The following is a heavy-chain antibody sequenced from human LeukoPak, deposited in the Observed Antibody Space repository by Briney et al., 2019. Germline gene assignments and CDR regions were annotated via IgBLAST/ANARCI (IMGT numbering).Heavy chain of an antibody. CDR2: IYSDNT. CDR3: AKCVSSSWYGAFDY. J-gene: IGHJ4*02. Sequence: GGSLRLSCTVSGFTVSSNSMSWVRQAPGKGLEWVSFIYSDNTHYSDSVKGRFTISRDNSKNTLYLQTNSLRAEDTAVYYCAKCVSSSWYGAFDYWGQGTLVTVSS. V-gene: IGHV3-53*01. CDR1: GFTVSSNS. D-gene: IGHD6-13*01.